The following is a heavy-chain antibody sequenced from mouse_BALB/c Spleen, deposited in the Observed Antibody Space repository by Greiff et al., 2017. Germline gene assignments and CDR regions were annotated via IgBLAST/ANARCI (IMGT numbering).Heavy chain of an antibody. J-gene: IGHJ2*01. V-gene: IGHV5-12-1*01. CDR2: ISSGGGST. Sequence: EVKLMESGGGLVKPGGSLKLSCAASGFAFSSYDMSWVRQTPEKRLEWVAYISSGGGSTYYPDTVKGRFTISRDNAKNTLYLQMSSLKSEDTAMYYCARHGYDSFDYWGQGTTLTVSS. CDR1: GFAFSSYD. CDR3: ARHGYDSFDY. D-gene: IGHD1-2*01.